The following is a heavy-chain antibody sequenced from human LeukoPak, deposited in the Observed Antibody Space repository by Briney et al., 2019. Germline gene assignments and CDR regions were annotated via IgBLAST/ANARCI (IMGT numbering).Heavy chain of an antibody. CDR3: ARRHHFGFLDS. V-gene: IGHV3-7*01. Sequence: PGGSLRLSCAASGVMFRSYWMTWVRQAPGKGLEWVANIKQDGSEKYYVDSVKGRFTISRDNAQNTVYLQMNSLRAEDTAVYYCARRHHFGFLDSWGQGTLVTVSS. CDR1: GVMFRSYW. D-gene: IGHD3-10*01. CDR2: IKQDGSEK. J-gene: IGHJ4*02.